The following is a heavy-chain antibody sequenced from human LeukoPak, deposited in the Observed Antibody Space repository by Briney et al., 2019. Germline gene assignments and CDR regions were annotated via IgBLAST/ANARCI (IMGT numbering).Heavy chain of an antibody. D-gene: IGHD3-9*01. J-gene: IGHJ4*02. V-gene: IGHV3-23*01. CDR2: ISGSAIST. CDR1: GFTFSSYA. Sequence: GGSLRLSCAASGFTFSSYAMSWIRQAPGKGLEWVSIISGSAISTYYADSVKGRFTISRDNSRNTLYLQMNSLRAEDTALFYCTKGDNNILTGYYNSFGSWGQGTLVTVSS. CDR3: TKGDNNILTGYYNSFGS.